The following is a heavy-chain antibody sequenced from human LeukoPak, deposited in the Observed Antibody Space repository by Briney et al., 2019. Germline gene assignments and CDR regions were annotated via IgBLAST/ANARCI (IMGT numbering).Heavy chain of an antibody. D-gene: IGHD3-10*01. CDR2: ILILGNT. J-gene: IGHJ4*02. CDR1: GGPISSYY. CDR3: ARSYSFFDY. V-gene: IGHV4-4*07. Sequence: SDTLSLTCTGSGGPISSYYWSWIRQPAGKGLEWIGRILILGNTNYNPSLKSRVAMSLDTYKNQFSLKLNFVTAADTAVYYCARSYSFFDYWGQGTLVTVSS.